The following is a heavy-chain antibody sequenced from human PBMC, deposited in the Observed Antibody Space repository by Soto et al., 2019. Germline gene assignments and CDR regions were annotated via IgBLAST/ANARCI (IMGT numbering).Heavy chain of an antibody. J-gene: IGHJ4*02. CDR3: AKEAGVVVIGEGCFDY. Sequence: GSLRLSCTTSGFTFSSYAMSWVRQAPGKGLEWVSAISGSGDNTYYADSVKGRFTLSRDNSKNTLYLQMNSLRAEDTAIYYCAKEAGVVVIGEGCFDYWGRGTLVTVSS. CDR2: ISGSGDNT. D-gene: IGHD2-15*01. V-gene: IGHV3-23*01. CDR1: GFTFSSYA.